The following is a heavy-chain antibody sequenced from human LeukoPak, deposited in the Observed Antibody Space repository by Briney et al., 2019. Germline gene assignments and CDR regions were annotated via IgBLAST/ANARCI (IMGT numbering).Heavy chain of an antibody. CDR3: ARGRGIQLWLRAANFDY. CDR1: GGSFSGYY. Sequence: PSETLSLTCAVYGGSFSGYYGSWIRQPPGKGLEWIGEINHSGSTNYNPSLKSRVTISVDTSKNQFSLKLSSVTAADTAVYYCARGRGIQLWLRAANFDYWGQGTLVTVSS. CDR2: INHSGST. V-gene: IGHV4-34*01. D-gene: IGHD5-18*01. J-gene: IGHJ4*02.